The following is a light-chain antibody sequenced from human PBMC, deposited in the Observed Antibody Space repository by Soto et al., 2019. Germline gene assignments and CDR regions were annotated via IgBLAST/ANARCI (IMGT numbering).Light chain of an antibody. CDR1: QSVDSN. CDR2: GAS. CDR3: QQYEKWPIT. Sequence: EIVMTQSPVTLSVSPGERATLACRASQSVDSNLAWYQQKPGQAPSLLIYGASTRASGIPARFSGTGSGTEFTLTISSLQSGDSAVYYCQQYEKWPITFGQGTRLEIK. J-gene: IGKJ5*01. V-gene: IGKV3-15*01.